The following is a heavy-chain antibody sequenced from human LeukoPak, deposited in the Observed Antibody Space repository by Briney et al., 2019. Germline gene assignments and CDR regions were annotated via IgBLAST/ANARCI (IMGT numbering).Heavy chain of an antibody. CDR2: ISGSGGST. Sequence: GGSLRLSCAASGFTFSDYYMSWVRQAPGKGLEWVSAISGSGGSTYYADSVKGRFTISRDNSKNTLYLQMNSLRAEDTAVYYCAKVWWLLVAGDAFDIWGQGTMVTVSS. V-gene: IGHV3-23*01. J-gene: IGHJ3*02. CDR1: GFTFSDYY. D-gene: IGHD2-21*01. CDR3: AKVWWLLVAGDAFDI.